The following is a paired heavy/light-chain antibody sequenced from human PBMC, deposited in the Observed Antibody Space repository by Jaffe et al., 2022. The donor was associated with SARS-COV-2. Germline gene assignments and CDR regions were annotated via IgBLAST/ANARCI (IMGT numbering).Heavy chain of an antibody. J-gene: IGHJ3*02. CDR1: GGSVSSSESS. Sequence: QLQLQESGSRLVRPSQTLSLTCTVSGGSVSSSESSWTWIRQQPGKGLEWIGFIYDSGRTFYNPSLRGRVTISVDTSKNQFSLKLTSVTAADTAVYFCARDKYVGGIGDTFDIWGQGTLVTVSS. CDR3: ARDKYVGGIGDTFDI. D-gene: IGHD3-10*01. CDR2: IYDSGRT. V-gene: IGHV4-30-2*01.
Light chain of an antibody. CDR1: ESINSN. J-gene: IGKJ4*01. CDR3: QQNFETAEIT. CDR2: HAS. V-gene: IGKV1-39*01. Sequence: DIQLTQSPSSLSASVGDRVTITCRASESINSNLNWYQQKPGKAPKFLIYHASSLQTGVPSRFSGSGSGTDFTLTISSLQPEDFATYYCQQNFETAEITFGGGTKVEMK.